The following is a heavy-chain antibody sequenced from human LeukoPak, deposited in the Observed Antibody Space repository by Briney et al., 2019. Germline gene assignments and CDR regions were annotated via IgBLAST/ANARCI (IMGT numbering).Heavy chain of an antibody. CDR3: ARSAGLHYYYMDV. J-gene: IGHJ6*03. Sequence: PGESLKISCKGSGYSFTSYGIGWGRRMPGKGLEGMGIIYPGDSDTRYSPSFQGQVTISADKSISTAYLQWSSLKASDTAMYYCARSAGLHYYYMDVWGKGTTVTISS. D-gene: IGHD6-13*01. CDR1: GYSFTSYG. V-gene: IGHV5-51*01. CDR2: IYPGDSDT.